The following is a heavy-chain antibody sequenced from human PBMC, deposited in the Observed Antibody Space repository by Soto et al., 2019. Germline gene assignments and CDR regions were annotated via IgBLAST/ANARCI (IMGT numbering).Heavy chain of an antibody. D-gene: IGHD2-21*02. V-gene: IGHV4-31*03. J-gene: IGHJ4*02. CDR1: GGSISSGGYY. CDR3: ARGAVVTATPFDY. CDR2: ISYSGNT. Sequence: VQLQESGPGLVKPSQTLSLTCTVSGGSISSGGYYWNWIRQHPGKGLEWIGYISYSGNTYYNPSLKSRVTISVDTSKNQFSLKLSSVTAADTAVYLCARGAVVTATPFDYWGQGTLVTVSS.